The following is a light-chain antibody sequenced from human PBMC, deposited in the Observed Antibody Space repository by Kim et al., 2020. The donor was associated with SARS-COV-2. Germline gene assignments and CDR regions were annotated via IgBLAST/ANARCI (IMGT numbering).Light chain of an antibody. J-gene: IGKJ5*01. CDR3: QQRSNWRIT. V-gene: IGKV3-11*01. CDR1: QSVSSY. Sequence: LSPGESATLSCRASQSVSSYLAWYQQKPGQAPRLLIYDASNRATGIPARFSGSGSGTDFTLTISSLEPEDFAVYYCQQRSNWRITFGQGTRLEIK. CDR2: DAS.